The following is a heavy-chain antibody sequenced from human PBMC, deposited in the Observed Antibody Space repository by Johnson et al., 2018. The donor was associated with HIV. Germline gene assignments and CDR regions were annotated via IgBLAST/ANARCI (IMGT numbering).Heavy chain of an antibody. V-gene: IGHV3-49*03. CDR3: AREGCSSWYLAFDI. CDR2: IRSKAYGGTT. J-gene: IGHJ3*02. Sequence: VQLVESGGDLVQPGRSLRLSCTASGFTFGDYAMNWFRQAPGKGLEWVGVIRSKAYGGTTRYAASVKGRFIISRDDSKSIAYLQMNSLRAEDTAVYYWAREGCSSWYLAFDIWGQGTMVTVSS. D-gene: IGHD6-13*01. CDR1: GFTFGDYA.